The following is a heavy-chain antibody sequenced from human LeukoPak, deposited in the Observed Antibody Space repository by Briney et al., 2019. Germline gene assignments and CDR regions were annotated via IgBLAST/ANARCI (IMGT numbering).Heavy chain of an antibody. D-gene: IGHD6-13*01. CDR2: IIPIFGTA. V-gene: IGHV1-69*13. CDR1: GGTFSSYA. CDR3: ARPEYSSSWYNYGMDV. Sequence: SVKVSCKASGGTFSSYAISWVRQAPGQGLEWMGGIIPIFGTANYAQKFQGRVTITADESTSTAYMELSGLRSEDTAVYYCARPEYSSSWYNYGMDVWGQGTTVTVSS. J-gene: IGHJ6*02.